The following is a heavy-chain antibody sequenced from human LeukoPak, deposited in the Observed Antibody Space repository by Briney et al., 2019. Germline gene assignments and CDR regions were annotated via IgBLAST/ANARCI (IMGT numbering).Heavy chain of an antibody. Sequence: GGSLRLSCTAYGFTFGDSTMTWFRQAPGKGLEWVGSVRTKAYGGTREYAASVKGRFTISRDDSKSIAYLQMNSLKTEDTAVYYCTRGAYGFFQHWGQSTLVTVSS. J-gene: IGHJ1*01. D-gene: IGHD5-12*01. V-gene: IGHV3-49*03. CDR3: TRGAYGFFQH. CDR2: VRTKAYGGTR. CDR1: GFTFGDST.